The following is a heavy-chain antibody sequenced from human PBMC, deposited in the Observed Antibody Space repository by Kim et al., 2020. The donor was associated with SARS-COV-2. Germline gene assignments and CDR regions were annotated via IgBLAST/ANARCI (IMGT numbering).Heavy chain of an antibody. J-gene: IGHJ4*02. CDR1: GYTFTSYA. Sequence: ASVKVSCKASGYTFTSYAMNWVRQAPGQGLEWMGWINTNTGNPMYAQGFTGRFVFSLDTSVSTAYLQISSLKAEDTAVYYCAAQDLWFRELLPFDYWGQGTLVTVSS. CDR3: AAQDLWFRELLPFDY. D-gene: IGHD3-10*01. V-gene: IGHV7-4-1*02. CDR2: INTNTGNP.